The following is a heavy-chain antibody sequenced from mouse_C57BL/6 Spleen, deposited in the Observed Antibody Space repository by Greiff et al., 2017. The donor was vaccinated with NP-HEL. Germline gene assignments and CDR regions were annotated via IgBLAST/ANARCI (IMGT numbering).Heavy chain of an antibody. CDR1: GFTFSSYA. J-gene: IGHJ4*01. V-gene: IGHV5-4*03. Sequence: EVKLVESGGGLVKPGGSLKLSCAASGFTFSSYAMSWVRQTPEKRLEWVATISDGGSYTYYPDNVKGRFTISRDNAKNNLYLQMSHLKSEDTAMYYCARGDYDVSYDYAMDYWGQGTSVTVSS. D-gene: IGHD2-4*01. CDR2: ISDGGSYT. CDR3: ARGDYDVSYDYAMDY.